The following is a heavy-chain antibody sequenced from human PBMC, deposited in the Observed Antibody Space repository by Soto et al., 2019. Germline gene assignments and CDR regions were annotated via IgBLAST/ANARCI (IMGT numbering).Heavy chain of an antibody. D-gene: IGHD3-10*01. V-gene: IGHV3-48*02. Sequence: EVQLVESGGDLVQPGGSLRLSCAASGFTFSSYSMNWVRQAPGKGLEWVSYISSSSSTIYYADSVKGRFTISRDNAKNSLFLQINSLRDVDTAVYYCARAHYLLYYYYGIDVCCQATTVTFSS. CDR2: ISSSSSTI. J-gene: IGHJ6*02. CDR1: GFTFSSYS. CDR3: ARAHYLLYYYYGIDV.